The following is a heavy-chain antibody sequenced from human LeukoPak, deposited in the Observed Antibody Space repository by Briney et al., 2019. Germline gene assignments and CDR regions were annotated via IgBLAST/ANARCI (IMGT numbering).Heavy chain of an antibody. Sequence: ASVKVSCTASGYTFTGYYMHSVRQAPGQGLERMGWINPNSGGTNYAQKFQGRVTMTRDTSISTAYMELSRLRSDDTAVYYCARRAGAYSHPYDYWGQGTLVTVSS. J-gene: IGHJ4*02. CDR2: INPNSGGT. CDR1: GYTFTGYY. V-gene: IGHV1-2*02. D-gene: IGHD4/OR15-4a*01. CDR3: ARRAGAYSHPYDY.